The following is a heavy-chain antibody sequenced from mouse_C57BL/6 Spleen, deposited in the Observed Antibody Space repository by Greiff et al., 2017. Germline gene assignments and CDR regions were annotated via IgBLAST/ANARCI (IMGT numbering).Heavy chain of an antibody. D-gene: IGHD1-1*01. J-gene: IGHJ2*01. CDR1: GYTFTSYW. V-gene: IGHV1-72*01. CDR3: ARPYGSSYDFDY. CDR2: IDPNSGGT. Sequence: VKLQESGAELVKPGASVKLSCKASGYTFTSYWMHWVKQRPGRGLEWIGRIDPNSGGTKYNEKFKSKATLTVDKPSSTAYMQLSSLTSEDSAVYYCARPYGSSYDFDYWGQGTTLTGSS.